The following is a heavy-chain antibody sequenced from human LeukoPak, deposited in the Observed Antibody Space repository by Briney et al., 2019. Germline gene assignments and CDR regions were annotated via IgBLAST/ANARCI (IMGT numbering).Heavy chain of an antibody. CDR2: IYYSGSS. CDR3: ARDQTYSGSGIYTYFDY. D-gene: IGHD3-10*01. Sequence: SETLSLTCTVSGGSVSAYYWNWIRQPPGKGLEWIGYIYYSGSSDYNPSLKSRVTISLDTSKNQFSLKLRSVTAADTAVYYCARDQTYSGSGIYTYFDYWGQGILVTVSS. CDR1: GGSVSAYY. J-gene: IGHJ4*02. V-gene: IGHV4-59*02.